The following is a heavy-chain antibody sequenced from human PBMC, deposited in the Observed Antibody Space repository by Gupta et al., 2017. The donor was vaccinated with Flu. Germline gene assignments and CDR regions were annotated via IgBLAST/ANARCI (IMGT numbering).Heavy chain of an antibody. Sequence: EVQLLESGGGLVQPGGSLRLSCAASGFTFSSYAMSWVRQAPGKGLEWVSAISGSGGSTYYADSVKGRFTISRDNSKNTLYLQMNSLRAEDTAVYYCAKDFQRLGEVVVAAGFDYWGQGTLGTVSS. CDR2: ISGSGGST. CDR3: AKDFQRLGEVVVAAGFDY. V-gene: IGHV3-23*01. J-gene: IGHJ4*02. D-gene: IGHD2-15*01. CDR1: GFTFSSYA.